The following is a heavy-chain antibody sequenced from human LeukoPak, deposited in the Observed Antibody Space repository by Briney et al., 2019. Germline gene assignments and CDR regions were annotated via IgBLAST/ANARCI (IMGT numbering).Heavy chain of an antibody. CDR2: IKQDGSEK. J-gene: IGHJ4*02. V-gene: IGHV3-7*03. CDR1: GFTFSNLW. Sequence: GGSLRLSCVASGFTFSNLWMSWVRQAPGKGLKWVANIKQDGSEKYYVDSVKGRFTISRDNAQNSLYLQMNSLRAEDTAIYYCATSTAAAGTDWGQGTLVTVSS. D-gene: IGHD6-13*01. CDR3: ATSTAAAGTD.